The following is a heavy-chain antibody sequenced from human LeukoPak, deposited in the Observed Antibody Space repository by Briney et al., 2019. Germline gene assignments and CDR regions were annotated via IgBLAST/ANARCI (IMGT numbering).Heavy chain of an antibody. D-gene: IGHD2-15*01. CDR2: IYYSGST. V-gene: IGHV4-39*01. CDR1: GGSISSSSYY. J-gene: IGHJ4*02. CDR3: ARVAPSIDY. Sequence: SETLSLTCTVSGGSISSSSYYWGWIRQPPGKGLEWIGSIYYSGSTYYNPSLKSRVTISVDTSKDQFSLKLSSVTAADTAVYYCARVAPSIDYWGQGTLATVSS.